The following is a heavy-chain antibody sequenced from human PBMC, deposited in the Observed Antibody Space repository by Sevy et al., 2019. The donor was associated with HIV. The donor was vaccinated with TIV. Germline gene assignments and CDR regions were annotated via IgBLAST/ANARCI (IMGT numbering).Heavy chain of an antibody. V-gene: IGHV3-23*01. Sequence: GGSLRLYCAASGFTFSSYAMSWVRQAPGKGLEWVSAISGSGGSTYYADSVKGRFTISRDNSKNTLYLQMNSLRAEDTAVYYCAKARRDYGDYAIDYWGQGTLVTVSS. J-gene: IGHJ4*02. CDR3: AKARRDYGDYAIDY. CDR2: ISGSGGST. CDR1: GFTFSSYA. D-gene: IGHD4-17*01.